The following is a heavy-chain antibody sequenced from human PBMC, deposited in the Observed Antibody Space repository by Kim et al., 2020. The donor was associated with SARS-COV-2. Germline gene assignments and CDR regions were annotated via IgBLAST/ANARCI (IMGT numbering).Heavy chain of an antibody. D-gene: IGHD6-6*01. CDR1: GFTFSSYA. V-gene: IGHV3-23*03. Sequence: GGSLRLSCAASGFTFSSYAMSWVRQAPGKGLEWVSVIYSGGSSTYYADSVKGRFTISRDNSKNTLYLQMNSLRAEDTAVYYCAKDSSSSFDYWGQGTLVTVSS. CDR3: AKDSSSSFDY. CDR2: IYSGGSST. J-gene: IGHJ4*02.